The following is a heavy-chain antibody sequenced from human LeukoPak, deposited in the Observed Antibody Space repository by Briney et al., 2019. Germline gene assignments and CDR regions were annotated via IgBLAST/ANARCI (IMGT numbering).Heavy chain of an antibody. Sequence: PSETLSLTCTVSGGSISSYYWSWIRQPPGKGLEWIGYIYYSGSTNYNPSLKNRVTISVDTSKNQFSLKLSSVTAADTAVYYCARALYSSGHLDYWGQGTLVTVSS. V-gene: IGHV4-59*01. CDR2: IYYSGST. CDR3: ARALYSSGHLDY. CDR1: GGSISSYY. D-gene: IGHD6-19*01. J-gene: IGHJ4*02.